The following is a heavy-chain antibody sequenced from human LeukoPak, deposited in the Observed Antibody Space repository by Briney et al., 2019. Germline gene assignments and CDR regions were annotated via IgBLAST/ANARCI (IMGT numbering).Heavy chain of an antibody. D-gene: IGHD3-3*01. J-gene: IGHJ6*02. CDR2: ISSNGGST. CDR3: ARVGYYSGYYGMDV. CDR1: GFTFSSYA. V-gene: IGHV3-64*01. Sequence: GGSLSLSCAASGFTFSSYAMHWVRQAPGKGLEYVSAISSNGGSTYSANSVKGRFIISRDNSKNTLYLQMGSLRAEDMAVYYCARVGYYSGYYGMDVWGQGTTVTVSS.